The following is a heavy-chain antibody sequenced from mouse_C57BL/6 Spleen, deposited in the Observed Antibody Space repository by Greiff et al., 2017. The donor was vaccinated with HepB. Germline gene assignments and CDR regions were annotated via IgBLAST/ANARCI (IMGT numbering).Heavy chain of an antibody. CDR2: IDPSDSYT. J-gene: IGHJ2*01. Sequence: QVQLQQPGAELVMPGASVKLSCKASGYTFTSYWMHWVKQRPGQGLEWIGEIDPSDSYTNYNQKFKGKSTLTVDKSSSTAYMQLSSLTSEDSAVYYCARRNSNYEGDFDYWGHSTTLTVSS. CDR1: GYTFTSYW. V-gene: IGHV1-69*01. D-gene: IGHD2-5*01. CDR3: ARRNSNYEGDFDY.